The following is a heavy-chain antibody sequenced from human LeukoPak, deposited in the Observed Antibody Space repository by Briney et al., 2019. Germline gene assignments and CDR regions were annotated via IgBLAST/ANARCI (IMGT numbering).Heavy chain of an antibody. Sequence: GGSLRLSCAASGYTFYNYAVTWVRQAPGKGLEWVSSISHDGASTHYADSVKGRFTISRDNSKNTVFLQMDSPRAEDTAVYFCAKYGSGQLWLLGWYFDFWGRGTLVSVSS. CDR1: GYTFYNYA. D-gene: IGHD3-16*01. CDR2: ISHDGAST. J-gene: IGHJ2*01. V-gene: IGHV3-23*01. CDR3: AKYGSGQLWLLGWYFDF.